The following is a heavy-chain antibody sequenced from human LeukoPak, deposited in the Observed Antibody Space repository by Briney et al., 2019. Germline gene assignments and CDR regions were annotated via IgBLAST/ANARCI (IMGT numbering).Heavy chain of an antibody. CDR2: IIPIFGTA. D-gene: IGHD2-15*01. Sequence: SVKVSRKASGGTCSSYAISWVRQAPGQGLEWMGRIIPIFGTANYAQKFQGRVTITTDESTSTAYMELSSLRSEDTAVYYCARVVCSGGSCYMGDGVYFDYWGQGTLVTVSS. CDR1: GGTCSSYA. V-gene: IGHV1-69*05. CDR3: ARVVCSGGSCYMGDGVYFDY. J-gene: IGHJ4*02.